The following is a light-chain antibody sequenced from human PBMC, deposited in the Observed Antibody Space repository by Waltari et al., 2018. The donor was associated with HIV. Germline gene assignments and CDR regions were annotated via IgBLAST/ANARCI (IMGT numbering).Light chain of an antibody. CDR1: SIKLLDDNF. J-gene: IGLJ2*01. CDR2: EVS. Sequence: SALTQPPSASGSPGESVEMYSTAASIKLLDDNFLSWSQQYSGKAPKLILFEVSKRSDGVHDRFSSYRYGNTASLIVSGVQAEDDAVYFCSSFAGSNNLFGGGTKLPVL. CDR3: SSFAGSNNL. V-gene: IGLV2-8*01.